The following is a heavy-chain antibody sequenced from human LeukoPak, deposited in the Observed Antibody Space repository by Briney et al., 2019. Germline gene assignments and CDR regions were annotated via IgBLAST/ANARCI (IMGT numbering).Heavy chain of an antibody. Sequence: HSGRCLRLSCAASGFTFSSYAMHWVRQAPGKGLEWVAVISYDGSNKYYADSVKGRFTISRDNSKNTLYLQMNSLRAEDTAVYYCARWEGVAVAGFDYWGQGTLVTVSS. V-gene: IGHV3-30*04. CDR1: GFTFSSYA. D-gene: IGHD6-19*01. J-gene: IGHJ4*02. CDR2: ISYDGSNK. CDR3: ARWEGVAVAGFDY.